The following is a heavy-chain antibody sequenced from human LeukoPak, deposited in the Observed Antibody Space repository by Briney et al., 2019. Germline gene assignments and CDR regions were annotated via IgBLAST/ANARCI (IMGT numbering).Heavy chain of an antibody. V-gene: IGHV4-59*01. J-gene: IGHJ3*02. CDR2: IYYSGST. CDR1: GGSISSYY. CDR3: AGGLGPAAGDAFDI. Sequence: SETLSLTCTVSGGSISSYYWSWIRQPPGKGLEWIGYIYYSGSTNYNPSLKSRVTISVDTSKNQFSLKLSSVTAADTAVYYCAGGLGPAAGDAFDIWGQGTMVTVSS. D-gene: IGHD2-2*01.